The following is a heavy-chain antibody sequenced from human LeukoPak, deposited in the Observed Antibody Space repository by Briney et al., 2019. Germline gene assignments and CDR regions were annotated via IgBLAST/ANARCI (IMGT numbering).Heavy chain of an antibody. CDR1: GFIFSSYS. V-gene: IGHV3-21*01. J-gene: IGHJ4*02. D-gene: IGHD1-1*01. CDR3: ARCTTGRTFGSLREIKRSREIDY. CDR2: ISSSSSNI. Sequence: GESLRLSCAASGFIFSSYSMNWVRQAPGKGLEWVSSISSSSSNIYYADSVKGRFTISRDNAKNSLYLQMNSLRVEDTAVYYCARCTTGRTFGSLREIKRSREIDYWGQGTLVTVSS.